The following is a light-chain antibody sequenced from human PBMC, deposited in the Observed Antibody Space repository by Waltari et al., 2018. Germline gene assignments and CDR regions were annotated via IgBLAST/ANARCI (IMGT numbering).Light chain of an antibody. CDR1: QDIKKD. CDR2: AAS. CDR3: LQDYNYPRA. J-gene: IGKJ1*01. Sequence: AIQMTQSPSSLSASVGDRVTITCRASQDIKKDLGWYQQKPGKAPKLLIKAASRLQTGVPSRFSGSASGTDFTLTISSLQPEDFATYYCLQDYNYPRAFGQGTKVEIK. V-gene: IGKV1-6*01.